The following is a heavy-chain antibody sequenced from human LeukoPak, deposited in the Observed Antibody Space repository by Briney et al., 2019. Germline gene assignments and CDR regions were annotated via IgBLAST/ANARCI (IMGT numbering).Heavy chain of an antibody. CDR2: ISSSSDYI. CDR1: GFTFNNYI. J-gene: IGHJ4*02. Sequence: GGSLRLSCAASGFTFNNYIMNWVRQAPGKGLEWVSSISSSSDYIYYADSVKGRFTISRDNAKNSLYLQMNSLRAEDTAVYYCARDRGYFDWLVGDYWGQGALVTVCS. D-gene: IGHD3-9*01. CDR3: ARDRGYFDWLVGDY. V-gene: IGHV3-21*01.